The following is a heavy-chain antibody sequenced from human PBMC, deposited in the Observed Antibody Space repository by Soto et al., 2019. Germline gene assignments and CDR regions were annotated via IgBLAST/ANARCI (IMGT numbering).Heavy chain of an antibody. J-gene: IGHJ4*02. V-gene: IGHV1-69*13. Sequence: ASVKVSCKVSGGSFSSFSISWVRQAPGQGLEWMGGIIPIFGTANYAQKFQGRVTITADESTSTAYMELSSLRSEDTAVYYCARGIAVAGSFDYWGQGTLVTVSS. CDR2: IIPIFGTA. D-gene: IGHD6-19*01. CDR3: ARGIAVAGSFDY. CDR1: GGSFSSFS.